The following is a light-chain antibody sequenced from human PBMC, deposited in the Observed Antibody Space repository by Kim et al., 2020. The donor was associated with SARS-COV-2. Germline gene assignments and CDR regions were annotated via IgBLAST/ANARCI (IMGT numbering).Light chain of an antibody. CDR3: QQYNNWPLT. Sequence: VSPGEATPLSCRASQSVSTNLAWYQHKPGQAPRLLIYGASTRATGIPARFSGSGSGTEFTLTISSLQSEDFAVYYCQQYNNWPLTFGGGTKVDIK. J-gene: IGKJ4*01. CDR2: GAS. V-gene: IGKV3-15*01. CDR1: QSVSTN.